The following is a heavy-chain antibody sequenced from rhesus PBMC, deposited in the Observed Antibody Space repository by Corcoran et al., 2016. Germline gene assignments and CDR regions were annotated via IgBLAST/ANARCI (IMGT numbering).Heavy chain of an antibody. V-gene: IGHV4-76*01. J-gene: IGHJ4*01. D-gene: IGHD6-31*01. CDR3: ARKNSGWYYFDY. CDR2: IYGSSGST. CDR1: GGSISSGYD. Sequence: QVQLQESGPGVVKPSETLSLTCAVSGGSISSGYDWSWIRQPPGKGLEWIGYIYGSSGSTKYNPSLKTLVTISKDASRNQFSLKLSSVTAADTAVYYCARKNSGWYYFDYWGQGVLVTVSS.